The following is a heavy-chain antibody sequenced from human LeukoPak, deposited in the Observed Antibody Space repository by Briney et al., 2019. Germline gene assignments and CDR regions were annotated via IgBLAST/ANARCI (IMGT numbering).Heavy chain of an antibody. CDR3: ARDARIAAAGFSRGVDY. J-gene: IGHJ4*02. D-gene: IGHD6-13*01. CDR2: IYYSGST. CDR1: GGSISSSSYY. V-gene: IGHV4-39*02. Sequence: SETLSLTCTVSGGSISSSSYYWGWIRQPPGKGLEWIGSIYYSGSTYYNPSLKSRVTISVDTSKNQFSLKLSSATAADTAVYYCARDARIAAAGFSRGVDYWGQGTLVTVSS.